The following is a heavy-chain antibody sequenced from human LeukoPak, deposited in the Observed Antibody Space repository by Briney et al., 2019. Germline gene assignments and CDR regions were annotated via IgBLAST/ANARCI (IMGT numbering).Heavy chain of an antibody. CDR1: GGTFSSYA. CDR2: IIPIFGTA. J-gene: IGHJ4*02. V-gene: IGHV1-69*06. Sequence: SVKVSCKASGGTFSSYAISWVRQAPGQGLEWMGGIIPIFGTANYAQKFQGRVTITADKSTSTAYMELSSLRSEDTAVYYCARDRGTSSSGYYFSTDYWGQGTLVTVSS. CDR3: ARDRGTSSSGYYFSTDY. D-gene: IGHD3-22*01.